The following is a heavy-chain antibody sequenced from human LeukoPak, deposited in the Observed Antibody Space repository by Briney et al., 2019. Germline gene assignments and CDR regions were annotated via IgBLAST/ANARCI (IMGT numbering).Heavy chain of an antibody. CDR2: ISSSGNTI. J-gene: IGHJ4*02. CDR1: GFTFSSYE. V-gene: IGHV3-48*03. D-gene: IGHD5-18*01. Sequence: PEGPLSLSCAASGFTFSSYEMNWVRQAPGKGLEWVPYISSSGNTIHYADSVKGRFTISRDNAKNSLYLQMNSLRAEDTAVYYCARGGRGIQLWYFDYWGQGTLVTVSS. CDR3: ARGGRGIQLWYFDY.